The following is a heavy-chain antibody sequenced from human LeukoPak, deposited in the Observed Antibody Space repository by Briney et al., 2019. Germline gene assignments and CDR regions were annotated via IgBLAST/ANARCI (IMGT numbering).Heavy chain of an antibody. V-gene: IGHV3-33*01. D-gene: IGHD5-24*01. CDR1: GFTFSTYG. CDR2: IWYDGSNE. J-gene: IGHJ4*02. CDR3: ARDSIRDGYNSDYFDY. Sequence: GGSLRLSCAASGFTFSTYGMHWVRQAPGKALEWVAVIWYDGSNEYYADSVKGRFTISRHNSKSTLYLQLNSLRAEDTAVYYCARDSIRDGYNSDYFDYWGQGTLVAVSS.